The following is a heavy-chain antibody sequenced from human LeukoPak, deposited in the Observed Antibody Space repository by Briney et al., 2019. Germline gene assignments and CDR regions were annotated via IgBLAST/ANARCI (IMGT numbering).Heavy chain of an antibody. CDR2: ISYSGTT. V-gene: IGHV4-39*01. CDR3: ARLLRRDNWFDP. Sequence: SETLSLTCTVSGGSISSSSGYYWGWIRQPPGKGLEWIGSISYSGTTYYNPSLKSRVTIFEDTSKNQFSLKLSSVTAADTAVYYCARLLRRDNWFDPWGQGTLVTVSS. J-gene: IGHJ5*02. CDR1: GGSISSSSGYY. D-gene: IGHD2/OR15-2a*01.